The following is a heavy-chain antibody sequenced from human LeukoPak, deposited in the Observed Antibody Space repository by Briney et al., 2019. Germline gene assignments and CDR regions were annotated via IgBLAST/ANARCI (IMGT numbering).Heavy chain of an antibody. J-gene: IGHJ6*03. Sequence: PSETLSLTCTVSGGSISSSSYYWGWIRQPPGKGLEWIGSIYYSGSTYYHPSLKSRVTISVDTSKNQFSLKLSSVTAADTAVYYCARGYSSGWLHSLYYYYYYYMDVWGKGTTVTVSS. D-gene: IGHD6-19*01. V-gene: IGHV4-39*01. CDR1: GGSISSSSYY. CDR3: ARGYSSGWLHSLYYYYYYYMDV. CDR2: IYYSGST.